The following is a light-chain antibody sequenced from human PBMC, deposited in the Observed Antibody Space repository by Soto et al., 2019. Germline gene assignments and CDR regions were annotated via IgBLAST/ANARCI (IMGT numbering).Light chain of an antibody. CDR2: GAS. V-gene: IGKV3-20*01. CDR1: QSISSPY. CDR3: QQYDSWT. Sequence: EIVLTQSPGTLSLSPGERATLSCRASQSISSPYLAWYQQKPGQAPRLLIDGASSRATGVPDRFSGSGSGTDFTITISRLEPEDIAVYYCQQYDSWTFGQGTKVDIK. J-gene: IGKJ1*01.